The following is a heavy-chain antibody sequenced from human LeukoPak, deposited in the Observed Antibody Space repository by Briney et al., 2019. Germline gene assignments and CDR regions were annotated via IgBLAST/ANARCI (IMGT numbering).Heavy chain of an antibody. D-gene: IGHD5-24*01. CDR3: ARIEMATISSPTPIFDY. CDR1: GGSIRGYY. Sequence: SETLSLTCTVSGGSIRGYYWSWIRQPPGKGLEWIGYIYYSGSTNYNPSLKSRVTISVDTSKNQFSLKLSSVTAADTAVYYCARIEMATISSPTPIFDYWGQGTLVTVPS. CDR2: IYYSGST. V-gene: IGHV4-59*01. J-gene: IGHJ4*02.